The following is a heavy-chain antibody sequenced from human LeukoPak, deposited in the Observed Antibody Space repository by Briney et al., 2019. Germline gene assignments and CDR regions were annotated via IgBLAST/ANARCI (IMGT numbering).Heavy chain of an antibody. J-gene: IGHJ4*02. D-gene: IGHD4-23*01. CDR1: GFTFSSYW. Sequence: PGGSLRLSCAASGFTFSSYWMSWVRQAPGKGLEWVANIKQDGSEKYYVDSVKGRFTISRDNAKNSLYLQMNSLRAEDTAVYYCAKDGGNVPTDYWGQGTLVTVSS. CDR3: AKDGGNVPTDY. CDR2: IKQDGSEK. V-gene: IGHV3-7*01.